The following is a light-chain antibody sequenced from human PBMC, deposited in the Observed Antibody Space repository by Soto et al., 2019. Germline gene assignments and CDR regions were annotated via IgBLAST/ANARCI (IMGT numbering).Light chain of an antibody. V-gene: IGKV3-20*01. J-gene: IGKJ1*01. CDR2: GAS. CDR1: QSVSSIY. CDR3: QQHGSSSWT. Sequence: EIVLTQSPGTLSLSPGERATLSCRASQSVSSIYLAWYQHKPGQAPRLLIYGASSRATGIPDRFSGSGSGTDCTLTISRLEHEDFAVYYCQQHGSSSWTFGRGTTVEIK.